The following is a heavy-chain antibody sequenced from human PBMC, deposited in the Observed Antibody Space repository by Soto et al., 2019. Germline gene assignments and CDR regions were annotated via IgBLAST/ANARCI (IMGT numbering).Heavy chain of an antibody. J-gene: IGHJ6*02. V-gene: IGHV4-39*07. Sequence: SETLSLTCTVSGGSFSSSTYYWGWIRQPPGKGLEWIGSVYYTGSTNYNPSLKSRVTISVDTSKNQFSLKLSSVTAADTAVYYCARGVRVGFGYYYGMDVWGQGTTVTVSS. D-gene: IGHD3-10*01. CDR3: ARGVRVGFGYYYGMDV. CDR1: GGSFSSSTYY. CDR2: VYYTGST.